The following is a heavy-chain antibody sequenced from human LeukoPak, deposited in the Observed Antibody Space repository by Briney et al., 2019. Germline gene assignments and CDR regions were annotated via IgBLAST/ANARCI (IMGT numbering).Heavy chain of an antibody. CDR2: MNPNSGNT. Sequence: ASVKVSCKPSVYTFTSYDINWVRQATGQGLGWMGWMNPNSGNTGYTQKCQGRVTMTRNTSISTAYMEVSSMRSEDMAVYYCARGLFYPRFWPYYYYYYMDVWGKGTTVTVSS. CDR1: VYTFTSYD. CDR3: ARGLFYPRFWPYYYYYYMDV. V-gene: IGHV1-8*01. D-gene: IGHD3-3*01. J-gene: IGHJ6*03.